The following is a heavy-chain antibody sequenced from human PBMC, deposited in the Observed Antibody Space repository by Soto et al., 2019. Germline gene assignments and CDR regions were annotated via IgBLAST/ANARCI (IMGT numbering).Heavy chain of an antibody. Sequence: QVQLKESGPGLVKPSGTLSLPCAVSGASISNDHWWSWIRQPPGDGLEWIGDVYHSGRTNSSPSLRSRVTMSVDTSKNHVSLRLESVTAADTAFYFCARLEHNSGWRIFDYWGQGSLITVSS. CDR3: ARLEHNSGWRIFDY. D-gene: IGHD6-19*01. CDR1: GASISNDHW. CDR2: VYHSGRT. J-gene: IGHJ4*02. V-gene: IGHV4-4*02.